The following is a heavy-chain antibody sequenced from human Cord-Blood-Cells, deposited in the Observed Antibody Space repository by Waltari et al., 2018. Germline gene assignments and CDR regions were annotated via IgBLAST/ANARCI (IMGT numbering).Heavy chain of an antibody. V-gene: IGHV3-33*01. D-gene: IGHD3-9*01. Sequence: QVQLVESGGGVVQPGRSLRLSCAASGFTFSSYGMHWVRQAPGKGREGVAVIWYDGSNKYYADAVEGRFTISRENSKNTLYLQMNSLRAEETAVYYCARDMNYDIVTGYYKGGFDYWGQGTLVTVSS. CDR3: ARDMNYDIVTGYYKGGFDY. CDR2: IWYDGSNK. CDR1: GFTFSSYG. J-gene: IGHJ4*02.